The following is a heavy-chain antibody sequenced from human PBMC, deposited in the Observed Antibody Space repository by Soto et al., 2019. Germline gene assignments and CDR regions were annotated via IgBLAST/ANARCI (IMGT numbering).Heavy chain of an antibody. CDR3: AKDPLAYCGGDCFNWFDP. Sequence: GGSLRLSCAASGFPFSTDAMSWVRQAPGKGLEWVSAISGSGGSTYYADSVKGRFTISRDNSKNTLYLQMNSLRAEDTAVYYCAKDPLAYCGGDCFNWFDPWGQGTLVTVSS. D-gene: IGHD2-21*02. CDR1: GFPFSTDA. CDR2: ISGSGGST. V-gene: IGHV3-23*01. J-gene: IGHJ5*02.